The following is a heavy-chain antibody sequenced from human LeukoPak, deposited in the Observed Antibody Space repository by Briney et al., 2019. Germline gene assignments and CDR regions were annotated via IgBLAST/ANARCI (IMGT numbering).Heavy chain of an antibody. CDR3: AGTAVGATVY. V-gene: IGHV3-23*01. CDR1: GLTFSSYA. Sequence: PGASLRLSCAASGLTFSSYAISWVRQAPGKGLEWVSAISGSGGSTYYADSVKGRFTISRDNSKNTLYLQMNSLRAEDTAVYYCAGTAVGATVYWGQGTLVTVSP. CDR2: ISGSGGST. J-gene: IGHJ4*02. D-gene: IGHD1-26*01.